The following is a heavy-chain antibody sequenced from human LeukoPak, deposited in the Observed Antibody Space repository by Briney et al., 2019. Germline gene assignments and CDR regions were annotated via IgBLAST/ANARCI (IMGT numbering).Heavy chain of an antibody. CDR2: IWYDGSNK. CDR3: AKFRYYYDSSGSGIDY. CDR1: GFTFSSYG. V-gene: IGHV3-33*06. Sequence: PGGPLRLSWAASGFTFSSYGMHWVRQAPGKGLEWVAVIWYDGSNKYYADSVKGRFTISRDNSKNTLYLQMNSLRAEDTAVYYCAKFRYYYDSSGSGIDYWGQGTLVTVSS. J-gene: IGHJ4*02. D-gene: IGHD3-22*01.